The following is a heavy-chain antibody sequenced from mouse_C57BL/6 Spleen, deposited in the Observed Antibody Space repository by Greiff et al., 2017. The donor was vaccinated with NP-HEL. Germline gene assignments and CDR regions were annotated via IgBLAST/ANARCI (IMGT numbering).Heavy chain of an antibody. Sequence: EVKLQESGGGLVQPGGSLSLSCAASGFTFTGYSMSWVRQPPGKALEWLGFIRNKATGYTTEYSASVKGRFTISRDNSQSILYLQMKALRAEDSSTYYCARNMGGYGYLDYWGQGTTLTVSS. D-gene: IGHD2-2*01. CDR1: GFTFTGYS. V-gene: IGHV7-3*01. CDR3: ARNMGGYGYLDY. CDR2: IRNKATGYTT. J-gene: IGHJ2*01.